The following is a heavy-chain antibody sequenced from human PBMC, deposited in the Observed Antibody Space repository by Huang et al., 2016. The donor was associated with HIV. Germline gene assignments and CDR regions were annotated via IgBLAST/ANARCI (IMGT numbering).Heavy chain of an antibody. CDR3: ATSTPDVGAGVLRSAFDI. D-gene: IGHD2-15*01. J-gene: IGHJ3*02. CDR1: GYTVSELS. CDR2: FGPEEGET. Sequence: QVQLVESGAELKKPGASVRFSCKVSGYTVSELSLHWVRQAPEKGLEWRGGFGPEEGETSSAQRLQGRVTMTEDTSTDTAYMELSSLRPEDTAVYYCATSTPDVGAGVLRSAFDIWGQGTMVTVSS. V-gene: IGHV1-24*01.